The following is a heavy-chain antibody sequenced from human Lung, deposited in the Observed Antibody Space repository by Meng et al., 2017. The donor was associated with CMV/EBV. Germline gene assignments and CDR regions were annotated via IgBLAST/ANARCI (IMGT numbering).Heavy chain of an antibody. CDR2: IIPTFNTI. CDR3: VRDRIGWFDP. CDR1: GDTFRNLA. J-gene: IGHJ5*02. V-gene: IGHV1-69*05. D-gene: IGHD2-15*01. Sequence: AACTASGDTFRNLAISWVRQTPGRGLEWMGGIIPTFNTIKYAQKFQGRLTITTDRSTRTAYMDLSSLRSDDTAVYYCVRDRIGWFDPWGQGTLVTVSS.